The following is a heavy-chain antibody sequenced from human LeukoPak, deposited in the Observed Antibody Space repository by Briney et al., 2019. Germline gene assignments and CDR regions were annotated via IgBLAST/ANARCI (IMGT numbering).Heavy chain of an antibody. CDR2: IRSSGSTM. J-gene: IGHJ4*02. D-gene: IGHD3-3*01. CDR1: GFTFSSYE. Sequence: PGGSLRLSCAASGFTFSSYEMNWVRQAPGKGLEWVSYIRSSGSTMYYADSVKGRFTISRDNAKNSLFLQMNSLRAEDTAVYYCARVRSGGYFDFWGRGTLVTVSS. CDR3: ARVRSGGYFDF. V-gene: IGHV3-48*03.